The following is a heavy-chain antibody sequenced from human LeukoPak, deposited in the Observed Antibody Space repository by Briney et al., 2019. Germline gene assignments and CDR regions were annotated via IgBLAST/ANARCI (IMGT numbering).Heavy chain of an antibody. J-gene: IGHJ5*02. Sequence: ASVKVSCKASGYTFTSYGITWVRQAPGQGLEWMGWITTYNGNTYYAQNFQGRVTMTADTSTSTAYMEVRSLRSDDTAVYYCARLSPPIASFCSGGTCYSGGFDPWGQGTLVTLSS. CDR2: ITTYNGNT. CDR3: ARLSPPIASFCSGGTCYSGGFDP. CDR1: GYTFTSYG. D-gene: IGHD2-15*01. V-gene: IGHV1-18*01.